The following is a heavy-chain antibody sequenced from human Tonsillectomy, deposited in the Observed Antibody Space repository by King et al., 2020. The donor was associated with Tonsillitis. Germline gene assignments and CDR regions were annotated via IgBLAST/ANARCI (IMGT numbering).Heavy chain of an antibody. Sequence: LQLQESGPGLVKPSETLSLTCTVSVGSISSSSYYWGWIRQPPGKGLEWIGDIYYSGSTYYNPSLKSRVTISVDTSKNHFSLKLSSVTAADTAVYYCARAGAAAGGGIDYWGQGTLVTVSS. CDR3: ARAGAAAGGGIDY. CDR1: VGSISSSSYY. J-gene: IGHJ4*02. D-gene: IGHD6-13*01. CDR2: IYYSGST. V-gene: IGHV4-39*02.